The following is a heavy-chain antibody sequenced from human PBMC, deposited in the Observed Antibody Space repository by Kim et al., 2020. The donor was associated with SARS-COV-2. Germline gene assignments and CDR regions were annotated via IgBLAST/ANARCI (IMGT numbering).Heavy chain of an antibody. D-gene: IGHD7-27*01. CDR2: IYYGGNT. V-gene: IGHV4-31*03. CDR3: ARDDSLGGFDY. J-gene: IGHJ4*02. CDR1: GDSITSGGYY. Sequence: SETLSLTCTVSGDSITSGGYYWNWIRQQQGKGLEWIGSIYYGGNTHYIPSLKSRLTISVDTSKNHFSLNLNSATAADTAVYYCARDDSLGGFDYWGQGILVTVSA.